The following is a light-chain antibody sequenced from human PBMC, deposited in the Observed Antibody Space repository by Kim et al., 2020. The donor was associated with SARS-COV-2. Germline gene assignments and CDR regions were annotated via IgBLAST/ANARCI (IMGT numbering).Light chain of an antibody. CDR3: QQRSNWPLT. CDR1: QSVSSY. J-gene: IGKJ4*01. Sequence: SLYPGERATLSCRASQSVSSYLAWYQQKPGQAPRLLIYDASNRATGIPARFTGSGSGTDFTLTISSLEPEDFAVYYCQQRSNWPLTFGGGTKLEI. V-gene: IGKV3-11*01. CDR2: DAS.